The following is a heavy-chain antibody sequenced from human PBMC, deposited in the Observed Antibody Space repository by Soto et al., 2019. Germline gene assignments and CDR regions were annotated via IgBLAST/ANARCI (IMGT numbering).Heavy chain of an antibody. CDR1: GFTFSSYA. J-gene: IGHJ6*02. CDR3: ARDLTSDIVLVPAAVGGMDV. V-gene: IGHV3-30-3*01. Sequence: QVQLVESGGGVVQPGRSLRLSCAASGFTFSSYAMHWVRQAPGKGLEWVAVISYDGSNKYYADSVKGRFTISRDNSKNTRYLQMNSLRAEDTAVYYCARDLTSDIVLVPAAVGGMDVWGQGTTVTVSS. CDR2: ISYDGSNK. D-gene: IGHD2-2*01.